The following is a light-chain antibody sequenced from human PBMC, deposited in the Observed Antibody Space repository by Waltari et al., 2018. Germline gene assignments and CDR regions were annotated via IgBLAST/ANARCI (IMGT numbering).Light chain of an antibody. CDR1: QSVLYSSNNKNY. CDR3: QQYYSSPST. Sequence: DIVMTQSPDSLAVSLGERATINCKSSQSVLYSSNNKNYLAWYQQKPRQPPRLIIYLASTRESGVPERFSGSGSGTDFTLTISSLQAEDVAVYHCQQYYSSPSTFGQGTKVEIK. CDR2: LAS. J-gene: IGKJ1*01. V-gene: IGKV4-1*01.